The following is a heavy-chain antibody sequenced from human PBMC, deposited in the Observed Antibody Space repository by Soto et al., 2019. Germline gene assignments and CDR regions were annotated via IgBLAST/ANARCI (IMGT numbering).Heavy chain of an antibody. D-gene: IGHD2-2*01. CDR1: GYTFTNYA. Sequence: QVQVVQSGAEVEKPGASVKVSCKASGYTFTNYAVHWVRQAPGQRLEWMGWINAGNGNTRFSQNLQGRVTITRDTSARTVYMELSSLRSEDTAVYYCARGHLAVVPVASWCYYMDVWGKGTTVTVSS. V-gene: IGHV1-3*01. CDR2: INAGNGNT. J-gene: IGHJ6*03. CDR3: ARGHLAVVPVASWCYYMDV.